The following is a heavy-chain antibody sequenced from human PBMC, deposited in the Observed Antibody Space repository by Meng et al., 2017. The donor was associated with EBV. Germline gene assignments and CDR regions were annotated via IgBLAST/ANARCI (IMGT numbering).Heavy chain of an antibody. CDR2: INAGNGNT. D-gene: IGHD4-11*01. CDR1: GYTFTSYA. J-gene: IGHJ4*02. V-gene: IGHV1-3*01. Sequence: QVKLVQSGAEVKKPGASGKGSCKASGYTFTSYAMHWVRQAPGQRLEWMGWINAGNGNTKYSQKFQGRVTITRDTSASTAYMELSSLRSEDTAVYYCARGPDYYSNYYYFDYWGQGTLVTVSS. CDR3: ARGPDYYSNYYYFDY.